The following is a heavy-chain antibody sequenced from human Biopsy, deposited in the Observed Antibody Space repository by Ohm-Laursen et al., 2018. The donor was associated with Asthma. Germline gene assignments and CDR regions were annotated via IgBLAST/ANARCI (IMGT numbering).Heavy chain of an antibody. CDR3: ARGDSSGWSHYYFDY. CDR2: IYSGGTS. V-gene: IGHV3-53*01. D-gene: IGHD6-19*01. Sequence: SLRLSCAASGFAVSRDYMFWVRQAPGKGLEWVSVIYSGGTSHTADSVRGRFTISRDFSKNTLHLQMHSLRVEDTAVYYCARGDSSGWSHYYFDYWGQGTLVTGSS. J-gene: IGHJ4*02. CDR1: GFAVSRDY.